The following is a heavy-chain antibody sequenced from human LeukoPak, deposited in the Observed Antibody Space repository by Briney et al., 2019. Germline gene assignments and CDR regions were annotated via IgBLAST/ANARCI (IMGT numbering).Heavy chain of an antibody. CDR1: GFTFSSYA. D-gene: IGHD3-3*01. CDR3: AKDLRITIFGVVIRGRSGMDV. CDR2: ISGSGGST. Sequence: GGSLRLSCAASGFTFSSYAMSWVRQAPGKGLEWVSAISGSGGSTYYADSVKGRFTISRDNSKNTLYLQMNSLRAEDTAVYYCAKDLRITIFGVVIRGRSGMDVWGQGTTVTVSS. V-gene: IGHV3-23*01. J-gene: IGHJ6*02.